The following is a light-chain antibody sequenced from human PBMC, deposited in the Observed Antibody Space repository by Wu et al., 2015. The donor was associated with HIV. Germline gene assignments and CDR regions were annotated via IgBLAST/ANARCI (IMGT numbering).Light chain of an antibody. J-gene: IGKJ2*01. CDR3: QQYDNLPYT. CDR1: QDISNH. Sequence: DIQMTQSPSSLSASVGDRVTITCQASQDISNHLNWYQQKPGKAPKFLIDDASNLKTGVPSRFSGSGSGTDFTFTITSLQPEDIATYYCQQYDNLPYTFGQGTKLEIK. V-gene: IGKV1-33*01. CDR2: DAS.